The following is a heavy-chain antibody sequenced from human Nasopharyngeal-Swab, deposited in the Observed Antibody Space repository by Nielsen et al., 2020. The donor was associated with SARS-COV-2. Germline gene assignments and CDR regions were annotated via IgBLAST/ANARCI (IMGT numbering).Heavy chain of an antibody. J-gene: IGHJ4*02. Sequence: GESLKISCAASGFTFSTYAMSWLRQAPGKGLEWVSTISGSGGTTYYADSVKGRFTISRDNSKNTLYLQMNSLRAEDTAVYYCARGPPIVVVVAVHFDYWGQGTLVTVSS. CDR2: ISGSGGTT. CDR3: ARGPPIVVVVAVHFDY. CDR1: GFTFSTYA. V-gene: IGHV3-23*01. D-gene: IGHD2-15*01.